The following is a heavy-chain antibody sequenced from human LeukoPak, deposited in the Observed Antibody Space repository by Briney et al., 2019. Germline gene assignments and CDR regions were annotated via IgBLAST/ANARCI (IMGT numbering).Heavy chain of an antibody. CDR2: ISGSGGST. Sequence: GGSLRLSCAASTFTFNSYAMSWVRQAPGKGLEWVSAISGSGGSTYYADSVKGRFTISRDNSKNTLYLQMNSLRAEDTAVYYCAKDSYDSSGYFYYWGQGTLVTVSS. CDR3: AKDSYDSSGYFYY. V-gene: IGHV3-23*01. D-gene: IGHD3-22*01. CDR1: TFTFNSYA. J-gene: IGHJ4*02.